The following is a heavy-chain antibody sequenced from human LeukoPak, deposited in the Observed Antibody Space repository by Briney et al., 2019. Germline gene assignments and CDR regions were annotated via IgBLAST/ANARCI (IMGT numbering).Heavy chain of an antibody. V-gene: IGHV1-69*13. CDR3: ARGVVGTTGYFDY. CDR2: IIPIFGTA. J-gene: IGHJ4*02. Sequence: SVKVSCKASGGTFSSYAISWVRQAPGQGLEWMGGIIPIFGTANYAQKFQGRVTITADESTSTAYMELSSLRSEDTAVYYCARGVVGTTGYFDYWGQGTLVTVSS. CDR1: GGTFSSYA. D-gene: IGHD3-22*01.